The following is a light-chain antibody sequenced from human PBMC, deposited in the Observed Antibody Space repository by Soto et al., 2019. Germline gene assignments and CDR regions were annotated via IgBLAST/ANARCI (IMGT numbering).Light chain of an antibody. J-gene: IGKJ1*01. CDR3: QQYKSYSPIT. Sequence: DIQLTQSPSTLSASVGDRVTITCRASQSISSWLAWYQQKPGKAPDLLISDASRLESGVPSRFSGGGSGTEFTLTISDLQPDDFATYYCQQYKSYSPITFGQGTKVEIK. CDR2: DAS. V-gene: IGKV1-5*01. CDR1: QSISSW.